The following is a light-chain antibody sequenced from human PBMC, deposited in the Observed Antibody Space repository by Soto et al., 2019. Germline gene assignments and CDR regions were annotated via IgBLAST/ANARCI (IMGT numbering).Light chain of an antibody. Sequence: EIVMTQSPATLSVSPGERATLSCRASQSVSSNLAWYQQKPGQAPRLLIYGASTRATSIPARFSGSGSGIEFTLTISGLQSEDFAVYYCQQYNNWPPWTFGQGTKVEIK. CDR2: GAS. CDR1: QSVSSN. J-gene: IGKJ1*01. CDR3: QQYNNWPPWT. V-gene: IGKV3-15*01.